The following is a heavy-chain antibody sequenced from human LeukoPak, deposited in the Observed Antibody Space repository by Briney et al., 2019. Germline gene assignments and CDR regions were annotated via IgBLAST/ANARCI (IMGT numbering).Heavy chain of an antibody. J-gene: IGHJ4*02. Sequence: GGSLRLSCAASGFTFSSYWMTWVRQAPGQGLEWVSTVNDGGENTHYADSVKGRFTISRDNAKNTLSLQMDSLRAEDSAIYYCATDTGAYHFAYWGQGTLVTVSS. CDR2: VNDGGENT. V-gene: IGHV3-23*01. CDR1: GFTFSSYW. D-gene: IGHD2-8*02. CDR3: ATDTGAYHFAY.